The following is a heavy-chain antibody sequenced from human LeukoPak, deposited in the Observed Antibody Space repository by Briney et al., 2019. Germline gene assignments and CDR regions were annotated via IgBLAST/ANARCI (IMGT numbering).Heavy chain of an antibody. D-gene: IGHD5-24*01. J-gene: IGHJ4*02. CDR3: SSPSSDGYKSGFDY. Sequence: GGSLRLSCAGSGFTFSVSAIHWVRQAPGKGLEWVGRIRGRRNSYATVYIPSVKGRFTISRDDSISTAYLHMYSLEVEDTAIYYCSSPSSDGYKSGFDYWGQGTLVTVSS. CDR2: IRGRRNSYAT. CDR1: GFTFSVSA. V-gene: IGHV3-73*01.